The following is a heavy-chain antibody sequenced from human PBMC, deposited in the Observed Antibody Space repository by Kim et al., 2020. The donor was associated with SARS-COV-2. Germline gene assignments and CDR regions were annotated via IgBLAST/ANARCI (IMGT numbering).Heavy chain of an antibody. J-gene: IGHJ5*02. Sequence: ADWVKGRFTISGDNAKNSPYLQMNSLRAEDTAVYYCARVALGSSSWYWFDPWGQGTLVTVSS. CDR3: ARVALGSSSWYWFDP. V-gene: IGHV3-11*05. D-gene: IGHD6-13*01.